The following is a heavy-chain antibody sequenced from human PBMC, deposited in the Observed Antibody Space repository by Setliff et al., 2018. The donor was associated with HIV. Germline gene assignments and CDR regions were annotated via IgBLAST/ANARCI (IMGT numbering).Heavy chain of an antibody. CDR3: ARGGEVGATSKSGIGAFDI. V-gene: IGHV1-69*13. CDR1: GGTFSSYA. Sequence: GASVKVSCKASGGTFSSYAISWVRQAPGQGLDWMGGIIPVFGTTNYAQKFQGRVTITADESTSTAYMELSSLRSEDTAVYYCARGGEVGATSKSGIGAFDIWGQGTMVTVSS. D-gene: IGHD1-26*01. J-gene: IGHJ3*02. CDR2: IIPVFGTT.